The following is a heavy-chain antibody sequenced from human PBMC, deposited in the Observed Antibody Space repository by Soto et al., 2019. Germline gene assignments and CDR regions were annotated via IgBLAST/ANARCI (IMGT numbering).Heavy chain of an antibody. D-gene: IGHD3-16*01. CDR1: GYTFTSYD. CDR3: AREGVRGMDV. V-gene: IGHV1-8*01. CDR2: MNPNSANT. J-gene: IGHJ6*02. Sequence: QVQLVQSGAEVKKPGASVKVSCKASGYTFTSYDINWVRQATGQGLEWMGWMNPNSANTGYAQKFQGVVTIIRNTSISTPYMELSSLRSEDTAVYYSAREGVRGMDVWCQGTTVTVSS.